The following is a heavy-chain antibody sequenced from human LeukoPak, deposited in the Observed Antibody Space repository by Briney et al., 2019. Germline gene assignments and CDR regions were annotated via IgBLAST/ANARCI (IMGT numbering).Heavy chain of an antibody. V-gene: IGHV3-7*03. CDR2: VNRDGSET. J-gene: IGHJ6*02. CDR1: GFTFSNFW. CDR3: ARNNGMDV. Sequence: QAGGSLRLSCTASGFTFSNFWMTWVRQVPGRGPEWVANVNRDGSETYYLDSVKGRFTISKDNAKNSLYLQMNSLRAEDTALYHCARNNGMDVWGQGTTVIVSS.